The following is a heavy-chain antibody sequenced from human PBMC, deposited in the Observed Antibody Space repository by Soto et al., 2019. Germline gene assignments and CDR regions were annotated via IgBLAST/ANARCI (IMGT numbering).Heavy chain of an antibody. CDR2: MYYSESN. D-gene: IGHD2-15*01. V-gene: IGHV4-31*03. CDR1: TGSITTGGYY. J-gene: IGHJ4*02. Sequence: SETLSPTSPVSTGSITTGGYYCGRILQIAWKGLEWIGQMYYSESNYYNPSHKSRVSISLDTSKNQFSLKLNFVTAADTAMYYCARNKCSGGSCYSWYLDYWGQGTPVTVSS. CDR3: ARNKCSGGSCYSWYLDY.